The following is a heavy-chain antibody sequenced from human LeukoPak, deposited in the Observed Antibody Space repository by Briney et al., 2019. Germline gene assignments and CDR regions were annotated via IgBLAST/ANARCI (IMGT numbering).Heavy chain of an antibody. J-gene: IGHJ6*03. CDR3: ARGPPDYGDYVYYYYMDV. CDR1: GASISSHF. V-gene: IGHV4-59*11. CDR2: VYYSGST. D-gene: IGHD4-17*01. Sequence: SETLSLTCTVSGASISSHFWTWIWQSPGKGLEWIGYVYYSGSTNYNPSLKSRVTISVDTSKNQFSLKLSSVTAADTAVYYCARGPPDYGDYVYYYYMDVWGKGTTVTVSS.